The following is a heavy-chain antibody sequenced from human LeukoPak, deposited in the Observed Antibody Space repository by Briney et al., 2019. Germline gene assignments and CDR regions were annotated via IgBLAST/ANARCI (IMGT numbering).Heavy chain of an antibody. D-gene: IGHD3-3*01. CDR3: AKDLPYYDFWSGYFSPNSGGGRFDY. Sequence: GRSLRLSCAASGFTFSSYGMHWVRQAPGKGLEWVAVIWYDGSNKYYADSVKGRFTISRDNSKNTLYLQMNSLRAEDTAVYYCAKDLPYYDFWSGYFSPNSGGGRFDYWGQGTLVTVSS. CDR1: GFTFSSYG. J-gene: IGHJ4*02. V-gene: IGHV3-33*06. CDR2: IWYDGSNK.